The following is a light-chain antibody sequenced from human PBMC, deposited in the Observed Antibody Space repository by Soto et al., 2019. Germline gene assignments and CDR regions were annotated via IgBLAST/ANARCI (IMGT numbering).Light chain of an antibody. CDR2: AAS. J-gene: IGKJ1*01. V-gene: IGKV1-39*01. CDR3: QQTYSSPRT. CDR1: QSINNY. Sequence: DIQMTQSPSSLSASVGDRVTITCRASQSINNYVNWYQQKPGRAPQLLIYAASTLQSGVPSRFSGSGSGTDFVLTIRSLQSEDFATYYCQQTYSSPRTFGQGTKVEIK.